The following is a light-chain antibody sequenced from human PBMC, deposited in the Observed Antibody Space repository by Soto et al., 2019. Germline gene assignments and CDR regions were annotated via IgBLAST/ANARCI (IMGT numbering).Light chain of an antibody. V-gene: IGKV3-11*01. J-gene: IGKJ5*01. CDR2: DTS. CDR3: QQRGSRPPP. Sequence: EVGLAQSTASRSLSTGESATFSCIADQSFSGFLRWYQQKLGRAPRLLIHDTSNRATGVPARFMGRGSWTDFTLTISRLEPEDFGVYYCQQRGSRPPPFGQGTRLAIK. CDR1: QSFSGF.